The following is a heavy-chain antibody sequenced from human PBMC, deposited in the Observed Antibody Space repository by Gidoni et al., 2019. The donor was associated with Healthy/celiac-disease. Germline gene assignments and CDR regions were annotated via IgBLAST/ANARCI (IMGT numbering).Heavy chain of an antibody. CDR1: GGYISRYY. J-gene: IGHJ5*02. CDR2: IYTSGST. D-gene: IGHD1-7*01. Sequence: QVQLPESGPGLVKPSETLSLTCTVSGGYISRYYWSCIRQPAGKVLEWIGRIYTSGSTNYNPSLKSRVTMSVDTSKNQFSLKLSSVTAADTAVYYCARHDWNYPFDPWGQGTLVTVSS. V-gene: IGHV4-4*07. CDR3: ARHDWNYPFDP.